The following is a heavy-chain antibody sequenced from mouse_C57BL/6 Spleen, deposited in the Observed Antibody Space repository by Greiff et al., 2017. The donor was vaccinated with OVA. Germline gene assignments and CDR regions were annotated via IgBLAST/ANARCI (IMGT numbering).Heavy chain of an antibody. Sequence: EVQRVESGGGLVQPKGSLKLSCAASGFSFNTYAMNWVRQAPGKGLEWVARIRSKSNNYATYYADSVKDRFTISRDDSESMLYLQMNNLKTEDTAMYYCVRQAYYSSAMDYWGQGTSVTVSS. J-gene: IGHJ4*01. CDR3: VRQAYYSSAMDY. CDR1: GFSFNTYA. CDR2: IRSKSNNYAT. V-gene: IGHV10-1*01. D-gene: IGHD2-5*01.